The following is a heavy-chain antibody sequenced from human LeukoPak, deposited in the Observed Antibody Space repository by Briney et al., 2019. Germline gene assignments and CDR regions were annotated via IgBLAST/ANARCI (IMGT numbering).Heavy chain of an antibody. CDR1: GGSISSSSYY. Sequence: SETLSLTCTVSGGSISSSSYYWGWIRQPPGKGLEWIGSIYYSGSTYYNPSLKSRVTISVDTSKNQFSLKLSSVTAADTAVYYCARGRVVEMATIIFDYWGQGTLVTVSS. J-gene: IGHJ4*02. CDR2: IYYSGST. V-gene: IGHV4-39*07. D-gene: IGHD5-24*01. CDR3: ARGRVVEMATIIFDY.